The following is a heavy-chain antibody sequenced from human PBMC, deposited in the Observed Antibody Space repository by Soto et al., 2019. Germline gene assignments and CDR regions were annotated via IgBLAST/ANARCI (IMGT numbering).Heavy chain of an antibody. V-gene: IGHV4-59*01. J-gene: IGHJ4*02. Sequence: TSETLSLTCTVSGGSISSYYWSWIRQPPGKGLEWIGYIFYSGSTNYNPSLKSRVTISVDTSKNQFSLKLRSEDTAVYYCARGLIYDSSGYYFDYWGQGTLVTVSS. CDR3: ARGLIYDSSGYYFDY. CDR1: GGSISSYY. D-gene: IGHD3-22*01. CDR2: IFYSGST.